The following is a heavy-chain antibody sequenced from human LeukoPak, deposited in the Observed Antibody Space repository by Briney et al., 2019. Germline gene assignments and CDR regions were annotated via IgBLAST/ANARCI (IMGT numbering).Heavy chain of an antibody. CDR2: ISYDGSNK. CDR3: ARDFVGWSLLRVGATDRYYFDY. CDR1: GFTFSSYA. J-gene: IGHJ4*02. V-gene: IGHV3-30*04. Sequence: GGSLRLSCAASGFTFSSYAMHWVRQAPGKGLEWVAVISYDGSNKYYADSVKGRFTISRDNSKNTLYLQMNSLRAEDTAVYYCARDFVGWSLLRVGATDRYYFDYWGQGTLVTVSS. D-gene: IGHD1-26*01.